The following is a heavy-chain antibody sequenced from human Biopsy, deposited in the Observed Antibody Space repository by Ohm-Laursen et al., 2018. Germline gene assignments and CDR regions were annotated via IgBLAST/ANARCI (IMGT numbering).Heavy chain of an antibody. J-gene: IGHJ4*02. CDR2: FDREERKT. CDR3: ATGPYYDTRFYYNVRPFDF. V-gene: IGHV1-24*01. D-gene: IGHD3-10*01. Sequence: ASVKVSCKASGYTLTELSIHWVRQTGGKGLEWMGGFDREERKTVYAEKFQGRVTMTEDTSTDTVYMEVTSLGSDDTAVYYCATGPYYDTRFYYNVRPFDFWGQGTLVTVSS. CDR1: GYTLTELS.